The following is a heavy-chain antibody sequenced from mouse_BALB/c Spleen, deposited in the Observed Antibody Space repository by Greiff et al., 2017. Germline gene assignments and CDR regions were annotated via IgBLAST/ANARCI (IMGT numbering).Heavy chain of an antibody. CDR1: GFTFSSFG. CDR3: ARGTYYAMDY. CDR2: ISSGRSTI. J-gene: IGHJ4*01. D-gene: IGHD2-14*01. Sequence: EVKLVESGGGLVQPGGSRKLSCAASGFTFSSFGMHWVRQAPEKGLEWVAYISSGRSTIYYADTVKGRFTISRDNPKNTLFLQMTSLRSEDTAMYYCARGTYYAMDYWGQGTSVTVSS. V-gene: IGHV5-17*02.